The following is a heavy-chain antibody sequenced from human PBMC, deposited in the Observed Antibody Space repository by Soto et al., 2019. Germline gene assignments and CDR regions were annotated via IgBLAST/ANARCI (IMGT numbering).Heavy chain of an antibody. CDR1: GGSFSGYC. CDR2: IYYSGST. V-gene: IGHV4-59*05. D-gene: IGHD1-26*01. J-gene: IGHJ5*02. CDR3: ATQEVGGSYVYTFDP. Sequence: SETLSLTCAVYGGSFSGYCWSWIRQPPGKGLEWIGSIYYSGSTYYNPSLKSRVTISVDTSKNQFSLKLSSVTAADTAVYYCATQEVGGSYVYTFDPWGQGTLVTVS.